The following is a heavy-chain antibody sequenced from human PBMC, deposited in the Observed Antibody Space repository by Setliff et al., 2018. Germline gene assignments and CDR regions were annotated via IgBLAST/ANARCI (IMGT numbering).Heavy chain of an antibody. V-gene: IGHV4-39*01. CDR3: ARHEFVGGYYGSVTYRHFDY. CDR1: GDSISSTSYQ. D-gene: IGHD3-10*01. CDR2: IYYTGTA. J-gene: IGHJ4*02. Sequence: SETLFLTCTVSGDSISSTSYQWGWVRQPPGKGLEWIGSIYYTGTAYYNPSLKSRVTISVDTSKNQFSLQVTSLAATDTALYFCARHEFVGGYYGSVTYRHFDYWGQGILVTAPQ.